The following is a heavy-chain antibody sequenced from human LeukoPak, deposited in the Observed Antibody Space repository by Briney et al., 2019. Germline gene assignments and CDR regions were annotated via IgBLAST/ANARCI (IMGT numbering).Heavy chain of an antibody. CDR1: GCTFTSYY. Sequence: GASVKVSCKASGCTFTSYYMHWVRQAPGQGLEWMGIINPSGGSTSYAQKFQGRVTMTRDTSTSTVYMELSSLRSEDTAVYYCATYGDLDAFDIWGQGTMVTVSS. CDR2: INPSGGST. CDR3: ATYGDLDAFDI. D-gene: IGHD4-17*01. V-gene: IGHV1-46*01. J-gene: IGHJ3*02.